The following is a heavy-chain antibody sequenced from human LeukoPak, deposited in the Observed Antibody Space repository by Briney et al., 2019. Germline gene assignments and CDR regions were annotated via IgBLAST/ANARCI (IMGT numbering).Heavy chain of an antibody. Sequence: GGSVKLSCTASGFTFTSYDMNWVRQAPGQGLEWMAWMNPNGGNTGYAQTFQGRVTMTRNTSISTVYMELSSLRSEDTAVYYCARARPGDSSSWYRYWFDPWGQGTLVTVSS. CDR3: ARARPGDSSSWYRYWFDP. CDR1: GFTFTSYD. J-gene: IGHJ5*02. CDR2: MNPNGGNT. V-gene: IGHV1-8*01. D-gene: IGHD6-13*01.